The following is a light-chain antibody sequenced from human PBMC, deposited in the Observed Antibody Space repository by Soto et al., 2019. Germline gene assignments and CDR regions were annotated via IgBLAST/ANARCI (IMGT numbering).Light chain of an antibody. CDR2: EVT. V-gene: IGLV2-14*01. CDR1: SSDPVSCNY. CDR3: SSHTNSDTGYV. Sequence: SSLTQLASVFASPGRSNRISCAGTSSDPVSCNYVSWYQQLPGQAPKLSIYEVTNRPSGVSNRFSGSKYGTTASLTISGLQAEDEADYCCSSHTNSDTGYVFGTGKKVTVL. J-gene: IGLJ1*01.